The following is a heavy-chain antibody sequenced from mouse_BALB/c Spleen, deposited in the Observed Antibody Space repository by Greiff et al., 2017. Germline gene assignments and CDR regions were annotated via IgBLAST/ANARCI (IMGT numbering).Heavy chain of an antibody. D-gene: IGHD1-1*01. Sequence: EVQVVESGGGLVKPGGSLKLSCAASGFAFSSYDMSWVRQTPEKRLEWVAYISSGGGSTYYPDTVKGRFTISRDNAKNTLYLQMSSLKSEDTAMYYCARHNYGRAFDYWGQGTTLTVSS. CDR3: ARHNYGRAFDY. V-gene: IGHV5-12-1*01. CDR2: ISSGGGST. CDR1: GFAFSSYD. J-gene: IGHJ2*01.